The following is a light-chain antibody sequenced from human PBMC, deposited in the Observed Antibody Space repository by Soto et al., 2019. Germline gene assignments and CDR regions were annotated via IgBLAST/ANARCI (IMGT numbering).Light chain of an antibody. CDR2: EVS. CDR3: TSYAGSNIWV. Sequence: QSALTQPPSASGSPGQSVTLSCTGTSSDVGAYNYVSWYQQYPGKAPKLMIYEVSKRHSGVPDRFSGSKSGKTASLTVSGLQPEEEADYYCTSYAGSNIWVFGGGTKLTVL. V-gene: IGLV2-8*01. J-gene: IGLJ3*02. CDR1: SSDVGAYNY.